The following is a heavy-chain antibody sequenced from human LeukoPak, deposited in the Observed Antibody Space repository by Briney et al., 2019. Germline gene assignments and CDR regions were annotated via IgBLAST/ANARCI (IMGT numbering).Heavy chain of an antibody. V-gene: IGHV3-64*01. J-gene: IGHJ3*02. CDR3: ARDNYGDLSGAFDI. CDR1: GFTFSGYA. Sequence: GGSLRLSCAASGFTFSGYAMHWVRQAPGKGLEYVSAISSNGGSTYYANSVKGRFTVSRDNSKNTLYLQMGSLRAEDMAVYYCARDNYGDLSGAFDIWGQGTMVTVSS. CDR2: ISSNGGST. D-gene: IGHD4-17*01.